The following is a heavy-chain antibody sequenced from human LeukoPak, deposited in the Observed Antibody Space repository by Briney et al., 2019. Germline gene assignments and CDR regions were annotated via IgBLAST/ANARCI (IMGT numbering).Heavy chain of an antibody. J-gene: IGHJ5*02. CDR1: GYNFSVHY. D-gene: IGHD3-22*01. Sequence: ASVRVSFTASGYNFSVHYMHWVRQAPGQGREWMGWIKPSNGDTNYAQNFQGRVTMTRDTSITKAYMELSGRRSDDTAVYYCTSPPLSSAMFYAPWGQGTLVTVS. CDR3: TSPPLSSAMFYAP. CDR2: IKPSNGDT. V-gene: IGHV1-2*02.